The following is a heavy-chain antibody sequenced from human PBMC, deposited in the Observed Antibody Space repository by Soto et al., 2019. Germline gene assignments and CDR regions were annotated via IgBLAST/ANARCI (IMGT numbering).Heavy chain of an antibody. CDR3: AHRLGSGDFLLYFDY. V-gene: IGHV2-5*02. D-gene: IGHD2-21*01. CDR1: GFSLSTSGVG. CDR2: IYWDDEK. J-gene: IGHJ4*02. Sequence: SGPTLVNPTQTLTLTCTFSGFSLSTSGVGVGWIRQPPRKALEWLALIYWDDEKRYSPSLKSRLSITKDTSKNQVVLTMTNMDPVDTATFYCAHRLGSGDFLLYFDYWGQGTLVTVSS.